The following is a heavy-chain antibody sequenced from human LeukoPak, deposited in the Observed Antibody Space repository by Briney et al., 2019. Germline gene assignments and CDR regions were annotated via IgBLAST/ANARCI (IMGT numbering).Heavy chain of an antibody. CDR1: GFTFTTHG. D-gene: IGHD3-9*01. Sequence: PGGSLRLSCAASGFTFTTHGMNWVRQAPGNGLEWVSAIGGSDGKTYYADSVKGRFTISRDNSKNTLYLQMNSLRAEDTALYYCAKEAHYPHMGTYLVTIDSWGQGTLVTVSS. J-gene: IGHJ4*02. CDR3: AKEAHYPHMGTYLVTIDS. CDR2: IGGSDGKT. V-gene: IGHV3-23*01.